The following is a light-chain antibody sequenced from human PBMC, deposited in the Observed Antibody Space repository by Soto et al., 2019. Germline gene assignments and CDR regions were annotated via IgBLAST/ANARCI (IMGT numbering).Light chain of an antibody. CDR1: SSDVGGYNY. Sequence: QSALTQPASVSGSPGQSITISCTGTSSDVGGYNYVSWYQQHPGKAPKLIIYAVNNRPSGVSHRVSGSKSGNTASLAIAGRQAEDEAEYYCSSYTRSTSVAFGGGTKLTVL. CDR2: AVN. V-gene: IGLV2-14*01. CDR3: SSYTRSTSVA. J-gene: IGLJ2*01.